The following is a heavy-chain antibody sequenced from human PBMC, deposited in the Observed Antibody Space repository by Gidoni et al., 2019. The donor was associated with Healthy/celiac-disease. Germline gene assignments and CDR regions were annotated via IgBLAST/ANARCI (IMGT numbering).Heavy chain of an antibody. J-gene: IGHJ6*02. CDR3: AKDAAYYYYGMDV. CDR1: GFTFSSYG. Sequence: QVQLVESGGGVVQPGRSLRLSCAASGFTFSSYGMHWVRQAPGKGLEWVAVISYDGSNKYYADSVKGRLTISRDNSKNTLYLQMNSLRAEDTAVYYCAKDAAYYYYGMDVWGQGTTVTVSS. CDR2: ISYDGSNK. V-gene: IGHV3-30*18. D-gene: IGHD6-25*01.